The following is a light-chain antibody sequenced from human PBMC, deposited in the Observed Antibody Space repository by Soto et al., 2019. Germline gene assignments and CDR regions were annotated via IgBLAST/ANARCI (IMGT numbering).Light chain of an antibody. CDR1: SSDVGSYNL. CDR2: EGS. V-gene: IGLV2-23*01. CDR3: CSYAGTSTWV. Sequence: QSALTQPASVSGSPGQSITISCTGISSDVGSYNLVSWYQQHPGKAPKLMIYEGSKRPSGLSNRFSGSKSGNTASLTISGLQAEDEADYYCCSYAGTSTWVFGGGTKLTVL. J-gene: IGLJ3*02.